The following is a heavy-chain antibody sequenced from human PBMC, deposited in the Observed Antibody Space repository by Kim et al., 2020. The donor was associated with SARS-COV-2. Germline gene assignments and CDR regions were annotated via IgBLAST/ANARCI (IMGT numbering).Heavy chain of an antibody. CDR3: AKFSSYNSPYYGMDV. D-gene: IGHD1-20*01. Sequence: DSVKGRFIISRDNSKNTLSLQMGSLRAEDTAAYYCAKFSSYNSPYYGMDVWGQGTTVTVSS. V-gene: IGHV3-23*01. J-gene: IGHJ6*02.